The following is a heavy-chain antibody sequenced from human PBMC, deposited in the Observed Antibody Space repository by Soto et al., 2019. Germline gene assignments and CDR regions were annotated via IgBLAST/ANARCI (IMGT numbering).Heavy chain of an antibody. D-gene: IGHD6-6*01. J-gene: IGHJ6*03. CDR3: ARHRNMDYLYSSSTPASNTYYMDV. Sequence: PGESLKISCKGSGYSFTSYWIGWVRQMPGKGLEWMGIIYPGDSDTRYSPSFQGQVTISADKSISTAYLQWSSLKASDTAMYYCARHRNMDYLYSSSTPASNTYYMDVWGKGTTVTVSS. CDR1: GYSFTSYW. V-gene: IGHV5-51*01. CDR2: IYPGDSDT.